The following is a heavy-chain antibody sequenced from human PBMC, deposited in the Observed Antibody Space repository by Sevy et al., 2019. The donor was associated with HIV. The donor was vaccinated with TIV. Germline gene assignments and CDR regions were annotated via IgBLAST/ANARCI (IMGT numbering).Heavy chain of an antibody. CDR3: AKTLGTIAAAGTWYYYYYYGMDV. D-gene: IGHD6-13*01. CDR2: ISGSGGSP. Sequence: GGSLRLSCAASGFTFSSYDMSWVRQAPGKGLEWVSAISGSGGSPYYADSVKGRFTISRDNSKNTLYLQMNSLRAEDTAVYYCAKTLGTIAAAGTWYYYYYYGMDVWGQGTTVTVSS. J-gene: IGHJ6*02. V-gene: IGHV3-23*01. CDR1: GFTFSSYD.